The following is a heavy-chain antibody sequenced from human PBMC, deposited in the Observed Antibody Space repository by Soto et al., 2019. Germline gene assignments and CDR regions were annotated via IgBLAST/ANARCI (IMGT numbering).Heavy chain of an antibody. D-gene: IGHD2-15*01. V-gene: IGHV1-24*01. CDR3: ATPSDCSGGSCYPSNWFDP. Sequence: GASVKVSCKVSGYTLTELSMHWVRQAPGKGLEWMGGFDPEDGETIYAQKFQGRVTMTEDTSTDTAYMELSSLRSEDTAVYYCATPSDCSGGSCYPSNWFDPCGQGTLVTVSS. CDR2: FDPEDGET. CDR1: GYTLTELS. J-gene: IGHJ5*02.